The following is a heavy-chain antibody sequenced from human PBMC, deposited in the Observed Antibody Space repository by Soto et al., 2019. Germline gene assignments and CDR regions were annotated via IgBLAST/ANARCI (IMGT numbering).Heavy chain of an antibody. D-gene: IGHD6-25*01. Sequence: QVQLVESGGGVVQPGRSLRLSCAASGFTFSSYGMHWVRQAPGKELEWVAVISYDGSNKYYADSVKGRFTISRDNSKNTLYLQMNSLRAEDTAVYYCAKDRRPNYYYGMDVWGQGTTVTVSS. CDR1: GFTFSSYG. J-gene: IGHJ6*02. CDR2: ISYDGSNK. CDR3: AKDRRPNYYYGMDV. V-gene: IGHV3-30*18.